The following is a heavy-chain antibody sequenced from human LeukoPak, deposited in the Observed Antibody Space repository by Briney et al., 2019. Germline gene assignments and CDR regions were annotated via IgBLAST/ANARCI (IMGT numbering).Heavy chain of an antibody. D-gene: IGHD5-18*01. J-gene: IGHJ4*02. V-gene: IGHV4-39*01. CDR1: GGSIISSSYY. CDR2: IYYSGST. Sequence: SETLSLTCTVSGGSIISSSYYWGWIRQPPGKGLEWIGSIYYSGSTYYNPSLKSRVTISVDTSKNQFSLKLSSVTAADTAVYYCASRLLRVYSYGTDCWGQGTLVTVSS. CDR3: ASRLLRVYSYGTDC.